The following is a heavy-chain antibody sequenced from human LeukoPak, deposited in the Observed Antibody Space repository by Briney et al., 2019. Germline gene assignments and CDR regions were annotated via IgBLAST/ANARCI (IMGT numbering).Heavy chain of an antibody. V-gene: IGHV3-49*03. J-gene: IGHJ4*02. D-gene: IGHD3-3*01. CDR3: TRDASPYYDFWSGQIGLNYFDY. Sequence: GGSLRLSCTVSGFTFCDYAMSWFRQAPGKGLEWVGFIRSKAYGGTTEYAASVKGIFTISRDDSKSIAYLQMNSLKPEDTAVYYCTRDASPYYDFWSGQIGLNYFDYWGQGTLVTVSS. CDR1: GFTFCDYA. CDR2: IRSKAYGGTT.